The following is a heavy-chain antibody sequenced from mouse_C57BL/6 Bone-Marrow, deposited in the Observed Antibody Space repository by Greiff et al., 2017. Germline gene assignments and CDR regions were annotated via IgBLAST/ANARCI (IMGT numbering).Heavy chain of an antibody. CDR2: IYPGSGST. CDR3: ARHYYCKWVDFDY. CDR1: GYTFTSYW. D-gene: IGHD1-2*01. V-gene: IGHV1-55*01. Sequence: QVQLQQPGAELVKPGASVKMSCKASGYTFTSYWITWVKQRPGQGLEWIGDIYPGSGSTNYNEKFKSKATLTVDTSSSTAYMQLSSLTSEDSAVXDCARHYYCKWVDFDYWGPGTSVTVSS. J-gene: IGHJ4*01.